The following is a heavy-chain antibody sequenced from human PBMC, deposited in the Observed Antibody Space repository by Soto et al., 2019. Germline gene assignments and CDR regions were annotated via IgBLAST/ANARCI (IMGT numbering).Heavy chain of an antibody. V-gene: IGHV5-51*01. CDR1: GYSFTSYW. Sequence: EVQLVQSGAEVKKPGESLQISCKGSGYSFTSYWIGWVRQMPGKGLEWMGIIYPGDSDTRYSPSFQGQVTISADKSISTAYLQWSSLKASDTAMYYCARHYAPYSSSSDIWFDPWGQGTLVTVSS. CDR3: ARHYAPYSSSSDIWFDP. J-gene: IGHJ5*02. CDR2: IYPGDSDT. D-gene: IGHD6-6*01.